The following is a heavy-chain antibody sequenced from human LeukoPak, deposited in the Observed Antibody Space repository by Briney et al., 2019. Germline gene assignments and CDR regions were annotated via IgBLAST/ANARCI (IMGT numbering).Heavy chain of an antibody. CDR2: IYYSGST. D-gene: IGHD6-19*01. Sequence: SETLSLTCTVSGGSISSSSYYWGWIRQPPVKGLEWIGSIYYSGSTYYNPSLKSRVTISVDKSKNQFSLKLSSVTAADTAVYYCARNPLRSGWKRERNWFDPWGQGTLVTVSS. CDR1: GGSISSSSYY. CDR3: ARNPLRSGWKRERNWFDP. V-gene: IGHV4-39*07. J-gene: IGHJ5*02.